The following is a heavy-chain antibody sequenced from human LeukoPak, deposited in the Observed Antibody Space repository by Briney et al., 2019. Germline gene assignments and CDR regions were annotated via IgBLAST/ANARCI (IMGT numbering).Heavy chain of an antibody. CDR3: ARSSSNYYYYYYMDV. J-gene: IGHJ6*03. D-gene: IGHD4-11*01. CDR2: IIPIFGTA. Sequence: SVKVSCKASGGTFSSYAISWVRQAPGQGLEWMGGIIPIFGTANYAQKFQGRVTITTDGSTSTAYMELSSLRSEDTAVYYCARSSSNYYYYYYMDVWGKGTTVTVSS. V-gene: IGHV1-69*05. CDR1: GGTFSSYA.